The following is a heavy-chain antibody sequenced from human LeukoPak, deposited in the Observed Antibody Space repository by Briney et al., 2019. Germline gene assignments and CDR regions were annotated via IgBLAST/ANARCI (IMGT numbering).Heavy chain of an antibody. D-gene: IGHD2-15*01. Sequence: SETLSLTCTVSGGSISSYYWSWIRQPPGKGLEWIGYIYYSGSTNYNPSLKRRVTISVDPSKNQFSLKLSSVTAADTAVYYCARDCSGGSCFDYWGQGTLVTVSS. CDR2: IYYSGST. CDR3: ARDCSGGSCFDY. V-gene: IGHV4-59*01. CDR1: GGSISSYY. J-gene: IGHJ4*02.